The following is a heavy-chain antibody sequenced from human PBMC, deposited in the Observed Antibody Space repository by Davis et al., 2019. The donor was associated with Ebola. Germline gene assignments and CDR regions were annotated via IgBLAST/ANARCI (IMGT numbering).Heavy chain of an antibody. CDR3: AKGDYGDYGLGEFDP. CDR2: ISYDGSNK. V-gene: IGHV3-30*18. D-gene: IGHD4-17*01. Sequence: PGGSLRLPCAASGFTFSSYGMHWVRQAPGKGLEWVAVISYDGSNKYYADSVKGRFTISRDNSKNTLYLQMNSLRAEDTAVYYCAKGDYGDYGLGEFDPWGQGTLVTVSS. CDR1: GFTFSSYG. J-gene: IGHJ5*02.